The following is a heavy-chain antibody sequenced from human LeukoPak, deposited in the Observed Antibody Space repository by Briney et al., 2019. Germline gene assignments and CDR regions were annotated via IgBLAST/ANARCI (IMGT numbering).Heavy chain of an antibody. J-gene: IGHJ4*02. CDR2: ISYDGKDK. Sequence: GRSLRLSCAASGFTFSSYVMHWVRQAPGKGLEWVAGISYDGKDKYYADFVKGRFTFSRDNSKNTLYLQMNSLRVEDTAVYYCVRDGQELAFDKWGQGTLVTVSS. V-gene: IGHV3-30*04. D-gene: IGHD1-1*01. CDR1: GFTFSSYV. CDR3: VRDGQELAFDK.